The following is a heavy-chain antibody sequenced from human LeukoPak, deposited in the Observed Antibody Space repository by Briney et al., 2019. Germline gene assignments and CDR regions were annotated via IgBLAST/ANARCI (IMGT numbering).Heavy chain of an antibody. D-gene: IGHD3-3*01. J-gene: IGHJ4*02. CDR2: INPNSGGT. V-gene: IGHV1-2*02. Sequence: ASVKVSCKASGYTFTGYYMHWVRQAPGQGLEWMGWINPNSGGTNYAQKFQGRVTMTRDKSISTAYMELSRLRSEDTAVYYCARVGASYYYFWSGYYWGQGNLVTVSS. CDR3: ARVGASYYYFWSGYY. CDR1: GYTFTGYY.